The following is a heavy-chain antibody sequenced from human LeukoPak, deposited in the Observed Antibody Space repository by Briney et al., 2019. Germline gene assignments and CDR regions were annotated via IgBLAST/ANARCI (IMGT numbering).Heavy chain of an antibody. J-gene: IGHJ4*02. CDR2: INPGGGST. CDR3: ARGGRDYPDY. D-gene: IGHD3-10*01. V-gene: IGHV1-46*01. CDR1: GYTFTNYY. Sequence: ASVKVSCKASGYTFTNYYIHWVRQAPGQGLEWMGMINPGGGSTSYAQRFQGRITMTRDTSTSTVYMEMSSLKSEDTAVYYCARGGRDYPDYWGQGTLVTVSS.